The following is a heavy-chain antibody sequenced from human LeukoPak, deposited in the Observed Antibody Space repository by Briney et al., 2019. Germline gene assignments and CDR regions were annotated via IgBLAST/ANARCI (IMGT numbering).Heavy chain of an antibody. CDR1: GFTFDDYG. CDR3: ARSSASGWSGGWYFDY. Sequence: PGGSLRLSCAASGFTFDDYGMIWVRQAPGKGLEWVTGINWNGDSTGYADSVKGRCTISRDNAKNSLYLQMNSLRAEDTALYYCARSSASGWSGGWYFDYWGQGTLVTVSS. CDR2: INWNGDST. V-gene: IGHV3-20*04. D-gene: IGHD6-19*01. J-gene: IGHJ4*02.